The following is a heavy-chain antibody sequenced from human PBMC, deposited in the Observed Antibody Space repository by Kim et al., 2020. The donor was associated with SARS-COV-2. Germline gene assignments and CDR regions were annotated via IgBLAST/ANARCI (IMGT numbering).Heavy chain of an antibody. Sequence: GGSLRLSCAASGFTFSSYDMHWVRQATGKGLEWVSAIGTAGDTYYPGSVKGRFTISRENAKNSLYLQMNSLRAGDTAVYYCARAPPCSGGSCYFDYWGQGTLVTVSS. D-gene: IGHD2-15*01. J-gene: IGHJ4*02. CDR1: GFTFSSYD. CDR3: ARAPPCSGGSCYFDY. V-gene: IGHV3-13*01. CDR2: IGTAGDT.